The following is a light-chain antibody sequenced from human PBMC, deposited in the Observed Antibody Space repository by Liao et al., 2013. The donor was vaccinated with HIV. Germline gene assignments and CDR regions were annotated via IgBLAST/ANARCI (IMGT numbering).Light chain of an antibody. CDR2: YDS. CDR3: QVWDSSSDHPGV. J-gene: IGLJ1*01. V-gene: IGLV3-21*01. Sequence: SYVLTQPPSVSVAPGKTASITCGGNNVGSKSVHWYQRKPGQAPILVIYYDSDRPSGIPERFSGSNSGNTATLTISRVEAGDEADYYCQVWDSSSDHPGVFGTGTKVTVL. CDR1: NVGSKS.